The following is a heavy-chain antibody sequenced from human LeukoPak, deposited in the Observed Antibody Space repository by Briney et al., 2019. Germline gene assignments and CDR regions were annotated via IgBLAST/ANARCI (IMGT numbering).Heavy chain of an antibody. V-gene: IGHV3-64*01. CDR1: GFAFNNYA. CDR2: ISSNGGST. Sequence: GGSLRLSCAASGFAFNNYAMHWVRQAPGKGLEYVSAISSNGGSTYYANSVKGRFTISRDNSKNTLYLQMGSLRAEDMAVYYCARSESGRWLQLRYWGQGTLVTVSS. J-gene: IGHJ4*02. D-gene: IGHD5-24*01. CDR3: ARSESGRWLQLRY.